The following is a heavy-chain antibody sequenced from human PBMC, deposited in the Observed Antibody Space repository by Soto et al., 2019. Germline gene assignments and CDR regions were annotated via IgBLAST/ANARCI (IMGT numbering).Heavy chain of an antibody. CDR2: INHSGST. J-gene: IGHJ5*02. CDR1: GGSFSGYY. V-gene: IGHV4-34*01. CDR3: ARGGYCSGGSCYSDKNWFDP. D-gene: IGHD2-15*01. Sequence: SETLSLTCAVYGGSFSGYYWSWIRQPPGKGLEWIGEINHSGSTNYNPSLKSRVTISVDTSKNQFSLKLSSVTAADTAVYYCARGGYCSGGSCYSDKNWFDPWGQGTLVTVS.